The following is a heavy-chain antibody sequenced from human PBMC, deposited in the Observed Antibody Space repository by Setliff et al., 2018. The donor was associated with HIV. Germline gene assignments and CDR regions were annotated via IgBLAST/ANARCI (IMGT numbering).Heavy chain of an antibody. CDR3: ARGSCGGCYLSDY. Sequence: ASVKVSCKASGYTFSTNAIHWVRQAPGQRLEWMGYINAGDDNTRYSQRFQGRVTITRDTSANTAYMELSSLRSEDTAVYYCARGSCGGCYLSDYWGQGTLVTVSS. CDR1: GYTFSTNA. D-gene: IGHD2-15*01. V-gene: IGHV1-3*01. J-gene: IGHJ4*02. CDR2: INAGDDNT.